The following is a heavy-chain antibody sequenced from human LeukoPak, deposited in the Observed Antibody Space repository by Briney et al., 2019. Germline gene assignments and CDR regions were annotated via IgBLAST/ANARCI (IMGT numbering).Heavy chain of an antibody. CDR3: ARDDYYDSSGYWYY. V-gene: IGHV4-4*07. CDR2: IYTSGST. CDR1: GGSISSYY. D-gene: IGHD3-22*01. Sequence: SETLSLTCTVAGGSISSYYWSWIRQPAAKGLEWIGRIYTSGSTNYNPSLKSRVTMSVDTSKNQFSLKLSSVTAADTAVYYCARDDYYDSSGYWYYWGQGTLVTVSS. J-gene: IGHJ4*02.